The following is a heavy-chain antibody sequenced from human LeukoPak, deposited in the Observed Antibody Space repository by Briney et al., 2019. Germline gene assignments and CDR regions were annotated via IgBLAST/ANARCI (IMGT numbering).Heavy chain of an antibody. CDR3: TGINEDGYSGYEPVDY. D-gene: IGHD5-12*01. CDR1: GFTFGYLA. V-gene: IGHV3-49*04. Sequence: GGSLRLSRTASGFTFGYLAMIWVRAAPGRGLECGGFIRSKAYGGTTEYAASVKGRFTISRDDSKSIAYLQMNSLKTEDTAVYYCTGINEDGYSGYEPVDYWGQGTLVTVSS. J-gene: IGHJ4*02. CDR2: IRSKAYGGTT.